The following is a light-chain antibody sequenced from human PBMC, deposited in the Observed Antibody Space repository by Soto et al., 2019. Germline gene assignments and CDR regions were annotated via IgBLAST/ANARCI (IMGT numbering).Light chain of an antibody. CDR1: QSVNRSY. Sequence: EIVLTQSPGTLALSPGDGATLSCRASQSVNRSYLAWYHHKPGQPPRLLIYGVSNRATGVPDRFSGSGSGTEFTLTIVSLEPDDFGTYYCQQYIGSPRTFGQGTRVEVK. J-gene: IGKJ1*01. CDR3: QQYIGSPRT. V-gene: IGKV3-20*01. CDR2: GVS.